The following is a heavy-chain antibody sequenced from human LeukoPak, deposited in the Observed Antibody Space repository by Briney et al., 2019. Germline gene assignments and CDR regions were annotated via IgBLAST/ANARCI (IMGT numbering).Heavy chain of an antibody. CDR1: GYTFITSS. CDR2: ITVASGNT. Sequence: GASVKVSCKPLGYTFITSSIYWVRQAPGQRLEWLGWITVASGNTRYSENLQGRVTLTRDTSANTAYMELHNLKFEDTAVYYCVGGSLGYWGQGTLVTVS. J-gene: IGHJ4*02. V-gene: IGHV1-3*01. CDR3: VGGSLGY.